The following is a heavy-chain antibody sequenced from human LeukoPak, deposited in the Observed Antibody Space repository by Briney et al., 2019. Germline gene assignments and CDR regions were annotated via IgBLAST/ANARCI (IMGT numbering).Heavy chain of an antibody. D-gene: IGHD1-1*01. J-gene: IGHJ4*02. V-gene: IGHV3-30*18. CDR1: GFIFDDYA. CDR3: AKLWNDFDY. Sequence: GRSLRLSCAASGFIFDDYAMHWVRQAPGKGLEWVAVIWYDGSNKYYADSVKGRFTISRDNSKNTLYLQMNSLRAEDTAVYYCAKLWNDFDYWGQGTLVTVSS. CDR2: IWYDGSNK.